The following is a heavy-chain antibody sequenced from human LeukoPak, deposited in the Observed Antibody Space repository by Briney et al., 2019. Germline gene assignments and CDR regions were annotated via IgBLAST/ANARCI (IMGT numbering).Heavy chain of an antibody. CDR2: ISAYNGNT. CDR1: GYTFTSYC. V-gene: IGHV1-18*01. CDR3: ARDLGASRGLDY. Sequence: ASVKVSCKASGYTFTSYCIIWVRQPPGQGLEGMGWISAYNGNTNYAQKLQGRVTMTTDTSTSTAYMELTGVRSDDAAVLLCARDLGASRGLDYWGEGTLVSVSS. J-gene: IGHJ4*02. D-gene: IGHD3-10*01.